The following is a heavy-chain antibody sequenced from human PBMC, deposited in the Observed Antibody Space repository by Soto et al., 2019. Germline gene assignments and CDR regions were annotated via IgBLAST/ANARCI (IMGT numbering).Heavy chain of an antibody. Sequence: SETLSLTCTVSGGSISSGGYYWSWIRQHPGKGLEWIGYIYYSGSTYYNPSLKSRVTISVDTSKNQFSLKLSSVTAADTAVYYCANRIVGATRDAFDIWGQGTMVTVSS. CDR1: GGSISSGGYY. V-gene: IGHV4-31*03. D-gene: IGHD1-26*01. CDR2: IYYSGST. CDR3: ANRIVGATRDAFDI. J-gene: IGHJ3*02.